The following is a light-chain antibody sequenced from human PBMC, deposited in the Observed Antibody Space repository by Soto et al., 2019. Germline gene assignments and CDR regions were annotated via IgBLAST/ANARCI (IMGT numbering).Light chain of an antibody. V-gene: IGKV3-20*01. Sequence: EIVVPQSPGTLSLSPGERATLSCRASQSVSSSYLAWYQQKPGQAPRLLIYGASSRATGIPDRVSGSGSGTDFPLTISRLEPEDFAVYYCQQYGSSPGITFGQGTRLEIK. J-gene: IGKJ5*01. CDR3: QQYGSSPGIT. CDR2: GAS. CDR1: QSVSSSY.